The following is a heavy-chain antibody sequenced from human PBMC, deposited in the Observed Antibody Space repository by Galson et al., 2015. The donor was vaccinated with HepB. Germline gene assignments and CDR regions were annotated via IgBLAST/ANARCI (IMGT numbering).Heavy chain of an antibody. CDR2: ISSSSSYI. CDR3: ASLGSGGY. V-gene: IGHV3-21*01. D-gene: IGHD6-19*01. Sequence: LRLSCAASGFPSSSYSMNWVRQAPGKGLEWVSSISSSSSYIYYADSVKGRFTISRDNAKNSLYLQMNSLRAEDTAVYYCASLGSGGYWGQGTLVTVSS. J-gene: IGHJ4*02. CDR1: GFPSSSYS.